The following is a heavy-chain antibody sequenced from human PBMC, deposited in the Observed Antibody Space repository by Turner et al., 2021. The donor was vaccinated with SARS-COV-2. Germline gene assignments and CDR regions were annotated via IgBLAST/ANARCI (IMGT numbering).Heavy chain of an antibody. CDR3: ASHRVGATIYYDYGMDV. Sequence: QLQLQESGPGLMKSSETLSLHCTVSGGSVRSSSYYWGWIRQPPGKGREWIGNAYYKGNTYYNPSLKSRVTISVDTSKNQFSLNLNSVTAADTAMYYCASHRVGATIYYDYGMDVWGQGATVTVSS. CDR2: AYYKGNT. J-gene: IGHJ6*02. V-gene: IGHV4-39*01. D-gene: IGHD1-26*01. CDR1: GGSVRSSSYY.